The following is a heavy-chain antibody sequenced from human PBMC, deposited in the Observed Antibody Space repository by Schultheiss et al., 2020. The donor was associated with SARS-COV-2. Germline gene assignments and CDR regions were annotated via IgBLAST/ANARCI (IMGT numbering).Heavy chain of an antibody. CDR2: ISWNSGSI. CDR3: AKGPYDFVDSGMDV. CDR1: GFTFDDYA. V-gene: IGHV3-9*01. D-gene: IGHD3-3*01. Sequence: SLKISCAVSGFTFDDYAMHWVRQAPGKGLEWVSGISWNSGSIGYADSVKGRFTISRDNAKNSLYLQMNSLRAEDTALYYCAKGPYDFVDSGMDVWGQGTTVTVSS. J-gene: IGHJ6*02.